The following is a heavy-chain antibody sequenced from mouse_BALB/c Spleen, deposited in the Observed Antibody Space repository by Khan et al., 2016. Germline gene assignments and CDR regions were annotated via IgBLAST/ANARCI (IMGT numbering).Heavy chain of an antibody. J-gene: IGHJ2*01. CDR3: TRSKGNWDDFDY. Sequence: EVELVESGGGLVQPGGSRRLSCAASGFTFSSFGMHWVRQAPEKGLEWVAYINSGSTTIFYADTVKGRFTISRANPKNTLFLQMTSRRSEDTAMYYCTRSKGNWDDFDYWGQGTTLTVSS. CDR2: INSGSTTI. CDR1: GFTFSSFG. D-gene: IGHD4-1*01. V-gene: IGHV5-17*02.